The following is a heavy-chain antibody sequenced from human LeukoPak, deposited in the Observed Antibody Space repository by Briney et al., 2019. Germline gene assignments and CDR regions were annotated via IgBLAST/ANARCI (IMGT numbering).Heavy chain of an antibody. D-gene: IGHD3-9*01. CDR1: GFTFSDYY. J-gene: IGHJ4*02. Sequence: GGSLRLSCAASGFTFSDYYMTWIRQAPGKGLEWVSYIRSNGSTIYYADSVKGRFTISRDNAKNSLYLQMNSLRAEDTAVYYCAREHVYDILTGYYYYFDYWGQGTLVTVSS. CDR3: AREHVYDILTGYYYYFDY. V-gene: IGHV3-11*04. CDR2: IRSNGSTI.